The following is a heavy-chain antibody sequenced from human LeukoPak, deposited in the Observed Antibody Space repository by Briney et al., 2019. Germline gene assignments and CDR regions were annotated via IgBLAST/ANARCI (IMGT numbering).Heavy chain of an antibody. CDR3: ARVFDGDYAFVY. J-gene: IGHJ4*02. Sequence: GASVKVSCKASGYTFTSYDINWVRQATGQGLEWMGWMNPNSGNTGYAQKFQGRVTMTRNTSISTAYMELSSLRSEDTAVYYCARVFDGDYAFVYWGQGTLVTVSS. CDR1: GYTFTSYD. V-gene: IGHV1-8*01. D-gene: IGHD4-17*01. CDR2: MNPNSGNT.